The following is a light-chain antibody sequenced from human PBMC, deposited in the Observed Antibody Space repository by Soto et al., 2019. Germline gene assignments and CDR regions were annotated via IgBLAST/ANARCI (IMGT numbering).Light chain of an antibody. CDR1: SSDVGRYNY. Sequence: LTQPASVSGSPGQSITISCTGTSSDVGRYNYVSWYQQYPGRAPKLIIYEVTNRPSGVSDRFSGSKSGNVASLTISGLQAADEADYYCGSYTSTYVRIFXTGTKVTVL. J-gene: IGLJ1*01. V-gene: IGLV2-14*01. CDR2: EVT. CDR3: GSYTSTYVRI.